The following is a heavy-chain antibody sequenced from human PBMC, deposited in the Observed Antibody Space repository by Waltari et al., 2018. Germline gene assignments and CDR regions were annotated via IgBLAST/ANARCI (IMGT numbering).Heavy chain of an antibody. CDR1: GGSISSSSYY. J-gene: IGHJ4*02. D-gene: IGHD6-13*01. Sequence: QLQLQESGPGLVKPSETLSLTCTVSGGSISSSSYYWGWTRQPPGKGLEWIGSIYYSGSTYYNPSLKSRVTISVDTSKNQFSLKLSSVTAADTAVYYCASYIAAAGLFDYWGQGTLVTVSS. V-gene: IGHV4-39*01. CDR3: ASYIAAAGLFDY. CDR2: IYYSGST.